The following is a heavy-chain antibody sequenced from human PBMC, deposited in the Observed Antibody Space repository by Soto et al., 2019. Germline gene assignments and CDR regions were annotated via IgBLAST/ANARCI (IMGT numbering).Heavy chain of an antibody. CDR3: ARGWGYDSNDYYYAY. D-gene: IGHD3-22*01. Sequence: QVQLVQSGAEVRKPGSSVKVSCKASGGTFSRHAISWVRQAPGQGLEWMGGIIPIFGTANHAQKFQGRVRIIADESTSTVYRELSSLSSEDTAMYYCARGWGYDSNDYYYAYWGQGTLVIVSS. CDR2: IIPIFGTA. J-gene: IGHJ4*02. V-gene: IGHV1-69*01. CDR1: GGTFSRHA.